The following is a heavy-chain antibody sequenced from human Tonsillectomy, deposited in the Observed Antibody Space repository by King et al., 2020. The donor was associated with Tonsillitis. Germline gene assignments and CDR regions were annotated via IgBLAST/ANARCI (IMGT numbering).Heavy chain of an antibody. V-gene: IGHV4-39*07. J-gene: IGHJ5*02. CDR1: GDYIRNGNYY. Sequence: QLQESGPGLVKPSETLSLTCDVSGDYIRNGNYYWGWVRQPPGQGLEWIGSIDYTGTTYYNPCRKSRVTVSVETSKKRFSLNVKSVTAADTALYYCARHPVWWSDRRSVWFDTWGQGTLVTVSS. CDR3: ARHPVWWSDRRSVWFDT. D-gene: IGHD2-21*01. CDR2: IDYTGTT.